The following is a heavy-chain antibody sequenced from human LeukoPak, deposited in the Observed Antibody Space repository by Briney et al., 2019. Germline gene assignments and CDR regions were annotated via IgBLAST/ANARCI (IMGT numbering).Heavy chain of an antibody. CDR2: TYYRSKWYN. J-gene: IGHJ4*02. CDR1: GDSVSSNSAA. D-gene: IGHD3-10*01. Sequence: SQTLSLTCDISGDSVSSNSAAWNWIRQSPSRGLDWLGRTYYRSKWYNDYAISVNSRMTINADTSKNQSSLQLNSVTPEDTAVYYCAKGRWALFDCWGQGTLVIVSS. V-gene: IGHV6-1*01. CDR3: AKGRWALFDC.